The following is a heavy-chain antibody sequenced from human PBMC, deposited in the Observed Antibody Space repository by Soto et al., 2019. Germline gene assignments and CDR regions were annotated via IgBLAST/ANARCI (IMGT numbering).Heavy chain of an antibody. Sequence: PGGSLRLSCAASGFTFSSYGMHWVRQAPGKGLEWVAVISYDGSNKYYADSVKGRFTISRDNSKNTLYLQMNSLRAEDTAVYYCAKVIFGVVSEGMDVWGQGTTVTVSS. D-gene: IGHD3-3*01. J-gene: IGHJ6*02. CDR1: GFTFSSYG. CDR3: AKVIFGVVSEGMDV. V-gene: IGHV3-30*18. CDR2: ISYDGSNK.